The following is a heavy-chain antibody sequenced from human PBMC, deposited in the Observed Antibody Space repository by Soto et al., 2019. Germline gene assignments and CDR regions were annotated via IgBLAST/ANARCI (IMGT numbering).Heavy chain of an antibody. CDR2: ISGSGGST. CDR3: AKDDRGSRKTPWEANWFDP. CDR1: GFTFSSYA. Sequence: GGFLRLSCAASGFTFSSYAMSWVRQAPGKGLEWVSAISGSGGSTYYADSVKGRFTISRDNSKNTLYLQMNSLRAEDTAVYYCAKDDRGSRKTPWEANWFDPWGQGTLVTVSS. D-gene: IGHD1-26*01. J-gene: IGHJ5*02. V-gene: IGHV3-23*01.